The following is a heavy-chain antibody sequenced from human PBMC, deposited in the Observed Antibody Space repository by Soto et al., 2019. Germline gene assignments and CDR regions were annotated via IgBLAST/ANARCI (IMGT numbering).Heavy chain of an antibody. CDR1: GFTVSSNY. CDR3: ARASYYDFCLDY. V-gene: IGHV3-53*02. CDR2: IYSGGST. D-gene: IGHD3-3*01. J-gene: IGHJ4*02. Sequence: EVQLVETGGGLIQPGGSLRLSCAASGFTVSSNYMSWVRQAPGKGLELVSVIYSGGSTYYADSVKGRFTISRDNSKNTLYLQMNSLRAEDTAVYYCARASYYDFCLDYWGQGTLVTVSS.